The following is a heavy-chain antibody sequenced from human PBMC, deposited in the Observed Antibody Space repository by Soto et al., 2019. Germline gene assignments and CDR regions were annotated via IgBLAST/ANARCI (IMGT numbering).Heavy chain of an antibody. CDR2: FHYSANT. Sequence: PSETLSLTCTVSGDSIGSNYWSWIRQPPGKGLEWIGYFHYSANTNYNPSLKSRVIISVDTSKNQFFLKLTSVTATDTAVYYCAKTKEGGFAPSGQGILVTVS. J-gene: IGHJ5*02. CDR3: AKTKEGGFAP. CDR1: GDSIGSNY. D-gene: IGHD3-16*01. V-gene: IGHV4-59*01.